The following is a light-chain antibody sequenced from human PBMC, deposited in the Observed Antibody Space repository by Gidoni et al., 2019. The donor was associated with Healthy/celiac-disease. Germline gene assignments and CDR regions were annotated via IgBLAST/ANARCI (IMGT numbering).Light chain of an antibody. J-gene: IGKJ4*01. CDR2: LGS. V-gene: IGKV2-28*01. CDR3: MQALQTPLT. CDR1: QSLLHSNGYNY. Sequence: DSVRTQSPLSLPVTPGAPASISCRSSQSLLHSNGYNYLDWYLQKPGQSPQLLIYLGSNRASGVPDRFSGSGSGTDFTLKISRVEAEDVGVYYCMQALQTPLTFGGGTKVEIK.